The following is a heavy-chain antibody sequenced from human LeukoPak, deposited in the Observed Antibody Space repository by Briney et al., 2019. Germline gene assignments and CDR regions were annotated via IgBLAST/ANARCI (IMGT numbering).Heavy chain of an antibody. CDR1: GLTFSDSW. Sequence: GGSLRLSCAASGLTFSDSWMSWVRQTPGKGLEWVANIKHGGSEKYYVDSVKGRFTISRDNAKNSLYLQMNSLRAEDTAVYYCARTYFCFDYWGQGILVTVSA. J-gene: IGHJ4*02. D-gene: IGHD2-21*01. V-gene: IGHV3-7*05. CDR2: IKHGGSEK. CDR3: ARTYFCFDY.